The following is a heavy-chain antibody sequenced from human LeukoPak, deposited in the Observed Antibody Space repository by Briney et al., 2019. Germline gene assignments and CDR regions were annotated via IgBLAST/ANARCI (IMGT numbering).Heavy chain of an antibody. D-gene: IGHD4-17*01. J-gene: IGHJ6*03. V-gene: IGHV3-64*01. CDR2: ISSNGGST. Sequence: GGSLRLSCAASGFTFSSYAMHWVRQAPGKGLEYVSAISSNGGSTYYANSVKGRLTISRDHSKNTLYLQMGSLRAEDMAVYYCARETVTTPDYYYYYMDVWGKGTTVTISS. CDR3: ARETVTTPDYYYYYMDV. CDR1: GFTFSSYA.